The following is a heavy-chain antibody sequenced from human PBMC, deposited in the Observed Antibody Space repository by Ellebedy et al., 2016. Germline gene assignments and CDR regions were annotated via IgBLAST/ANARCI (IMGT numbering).Heavy chain of an antibody. J-gene: IGHJ4*02. D-gene: IGHD3-10*01. V-gene: IGHV3-7*03. CDR1: GFTFSSFW. CDR2: IKNDESEK. CDR3: ARYGLSGTFDS. Sequence: GESLKISCAASGFTFSSFWMGWVRQAPGQGLEWVANIKNDESEKYFVDSVKGRFTISRDNAKNSVYLEMSSLRAEDTAVYYCARYGLSGTFDSWGQGTPVTVSS.